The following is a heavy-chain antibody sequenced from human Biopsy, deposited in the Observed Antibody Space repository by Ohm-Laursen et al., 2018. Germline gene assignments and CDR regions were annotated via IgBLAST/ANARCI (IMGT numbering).Heavy chain of an antibody. CDR2: VYYSGTT. D-gene: IGHD2/OR15-2a*01. CDR3: TGATNSTGWPYYYFYGMDI. Sequence: GTLSLTCPVSGGSISSDWWSWIRQTPGKGLEWIGYVYYSGTTTYNPSLRSRVTISVDTSMNQISLRLQSVTAADTAIYYCTGATNSTGWPYYYFYGMDIWGQGTTVTVSS. J-gene: IGHJ6*02. CDR1: GGSISSDW. V-gene: IGHV4-59*01.